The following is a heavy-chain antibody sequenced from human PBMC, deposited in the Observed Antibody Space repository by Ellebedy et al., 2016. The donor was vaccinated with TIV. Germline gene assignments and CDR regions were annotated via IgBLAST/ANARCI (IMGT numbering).Heavy chain of an antibody. D-gene: IGHD1-26*01. V-gene: IGHV4-4*07. CDR2: IYTSGST. CDR3: ARDTGSYLGPNWFDP. Sequence: MPSETLSLTCTVSGGSISSYYWTWIRQPAGKGLEWIGRIYTSGSTHYNPSLKSRVTMSVDTSKNKFSLKLRAVTAADTAVYYCARDTGSYLGPNWFDPWGQGTLVTVSS. CDR1: GGSISSYY. J-gene: IGHJ5*02.